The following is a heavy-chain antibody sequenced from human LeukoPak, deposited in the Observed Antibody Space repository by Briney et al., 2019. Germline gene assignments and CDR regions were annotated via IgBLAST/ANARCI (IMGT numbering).Heavy chain of an antibody. CDR1: GFTFSSYA. J-gene: IGHJ3*02. V-gene: IGHV3-23*01. D-gene: IGHD3-10*01. CDR2: ISGSGGST. CDR3: AKFWYYYGSRTQGGAFDI. Sequence: GGSLRLSCAASGFTFSSYAMSWVRQAPGKGLEWVSAISGSGGSTYYADSVKGRFTISRDNSKNTLYLQMNSLRAEDTAVYYCAKFWYYYGSRTQGGAFDIWGQGTMITVSS.